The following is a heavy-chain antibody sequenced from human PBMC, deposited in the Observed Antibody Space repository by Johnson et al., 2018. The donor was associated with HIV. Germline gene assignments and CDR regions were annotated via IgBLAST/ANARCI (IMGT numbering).Heavy chain of an antibody. V-gene: IGHV3-13*01. CDR1: GFTFDDYA. Sequence: VQLVESGGCMVQPGRSLRLSCAASGFTFDDYAMHWVRQAPGKGLEWVSGIGPAVDTYYAVSVQGRFTIPRGNAKNSLHLQMNSLRAGDTAVYYCARGQQDMGAGAFDIWGQGTMVTVSS. CDR3: ARGQQDMGAGAFDI. J-gene: IGHJ3*02. CDR2: IGPAVDT. D-gene: IGHD3-16*01.